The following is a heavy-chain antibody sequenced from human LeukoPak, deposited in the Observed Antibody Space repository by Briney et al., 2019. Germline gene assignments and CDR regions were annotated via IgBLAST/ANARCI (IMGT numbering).Heavy chain of an antibody. CDR3: AGGRRDSGSYGSFVYYYYYYMDV. V-gene: IGHV1-69*05. D-gene: IGHD3-10*01. CDR1: GGTFSSYA. Sequence: ASVKVSCKASGGTFSSYAISWVRQAPGQGLEWMGGIIPIFGTANYAQKFQGRVTMTRDTSISTAYMELSRLRSDDTAVYYCAGGRRDSGSYGSFVYYYYYYMDVWGKGTTVTVSS. J-gene: IGHJ6*03. CDR2: IIPIFGTA.